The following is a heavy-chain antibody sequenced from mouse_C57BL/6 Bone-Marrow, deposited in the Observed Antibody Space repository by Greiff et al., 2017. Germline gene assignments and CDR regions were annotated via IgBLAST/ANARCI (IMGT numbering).Heavy chain of an antibody. J-gene: IGHJ1*03. CDR2: INPSNGGT. D-gene: IGHD2-10*01. CDR1: GYTFTSYW. Sequence: VQLQQPGTELVKPGASVKLSCKASGYTFTSYWMHWVKQRPGQGLEWIGNINPSNGGTNYNEKFKSKATLTVDKSSSTAYMQLSSLTSEDSAVYYCARSAYSTRLWYFDVWGTGTTVTVSS. V-gene: IGHV1-53*01. CDR3: ARSAYSTRLWYFDV.